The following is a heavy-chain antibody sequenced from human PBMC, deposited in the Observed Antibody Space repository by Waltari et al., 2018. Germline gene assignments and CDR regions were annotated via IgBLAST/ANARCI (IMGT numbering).Heavy chain of an antibody. CDR1: GFTFCSYA. Sequence: EVQLVESGGGLVQPGGSLRLSCAASGFTFCSYAMHWVRQAPGKGLEYVSAISSNGGSTYYANSVKGRFTISRDNSKNTLYLQMGSLRAEDMAVYYCASYDYWGQGTLVTVSS. V-gene: IGHV3-64*01. CDR2: ISSNGGST. J-gene: IGHJ4*02. CDR3: ASYDY.